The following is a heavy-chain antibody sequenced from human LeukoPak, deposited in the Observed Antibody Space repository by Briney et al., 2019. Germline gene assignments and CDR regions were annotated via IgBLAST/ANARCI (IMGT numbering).Heavy chain of an antibody. CDR2: MSFDGSQ. D-gene: IGHD3/OR15-3a*01. V-gene: IGHV3-30*03. Sequence: GRSLSPSCALSGRPFSSSIMHWVRRAPGKGLEWVAGMSFDGSQYYVESVKGRFTISRDNSKNTLYLQMNSLRAEDSAVYYCVSLDGVYYYHMDVWGQGTTVIVSS. CDR3: VSLDGVYYYHMDV. J-gene: IGHJ6*02. CDR1: GRPFSSSI.